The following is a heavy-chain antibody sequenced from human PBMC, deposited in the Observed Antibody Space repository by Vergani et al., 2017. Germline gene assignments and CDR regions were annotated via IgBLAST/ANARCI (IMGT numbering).Heavy chain of an antibody. D-gene: IGHD1-26*01. CDR2: INPSGGST. CDR3: ASLSGGHYRDAFDI. J-gene: IGHJ3*02. V-gene: IGHV1-46*03. Sequence: QVQLVQSGAEVKKPGASVKVSCKASGYTFTSYYMHWVRQAPGQGLEWMGIINPSGGSTSYAQQFQGRVTMTRDTSTSTVYMELRSLRSEDTAVYYCASLSGGHYRDAFDIWGQGTMVTVSS. CDR1: GYTFTSYY.